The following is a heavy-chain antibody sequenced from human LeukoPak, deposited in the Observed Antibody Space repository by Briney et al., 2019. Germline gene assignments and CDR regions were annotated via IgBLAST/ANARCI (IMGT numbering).Heavy chain of an antibody. CDR3: AREGIAAAGTSGWFDP. D-gene: IGHD6-13*01. CDR2: INPSGGST. Sequence: ASVKVSCKASGYTFTSYYMHWVRQAPGQGLEWMGIINPSGGSTSYAQKFQGRVTMTRDTSTCTVYMELSSLRSEDTAVYYCAREGIAAAGTSGWFDPWGQGTLVTVSS. J-gene: IGHJ5*02. CDR1: GYTFTSYY. V-gene: IGHV1-46*01.